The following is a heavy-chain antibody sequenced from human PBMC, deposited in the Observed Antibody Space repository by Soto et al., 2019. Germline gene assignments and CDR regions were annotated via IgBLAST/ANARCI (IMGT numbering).Heavy chain of an antibody. V-gene: IGHV4-59*01. Sequence: QVQLQESGPGLVKPSETLSLTCTVSGGSISSYYWSWIRQHPGMGLERAGYIYYNGSTNYNPTLKSRVIISVYTSKNQFSLKLSSVTAADTGVYDCARSRATVTTDAVDYFDIWGQGTMVTVSS. CDR3: ARSRATVTTDAVDYFDI. D-gene: IGHD4-17*01. CDR1: GGSISSYY. CDR2: IYYNGST. J-gene: IGHJ3*02.